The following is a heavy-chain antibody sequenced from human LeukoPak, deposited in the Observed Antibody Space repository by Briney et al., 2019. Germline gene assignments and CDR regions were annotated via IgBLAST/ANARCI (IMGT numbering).Heavy chain of an antibody. Sequence: GASVKVSCKASGGTFSSYAISWVRQAPGQGLERMGGIIPIFGTANYAQKFQGRVTITADESTSTAYMELSSLRSEDTAVYYCAREGAGRDGYNDDAFDIWGQGTMVTVSS. CDR3: AREGAGRDGYNDDAFDI. V-gene: IGHV1-69*13. CDR2: IIPIFGTA. CDR1: GGTFSSYA. D-gene: IGHD5-24*01. J-gene: IGHJ3*02.